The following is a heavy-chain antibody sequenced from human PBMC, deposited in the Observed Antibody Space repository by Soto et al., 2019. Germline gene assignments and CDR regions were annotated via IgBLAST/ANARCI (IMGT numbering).Heavy chain of an antibody. V-gene: IGHV1-8*01. CDR3: ARGLGLLAYYYYMDV. Sequence: GASVKVSCKASGYTFTSYDINWVRQATGQGLEWMGWMNPNSGNTGYAQKFQGRVTMTRNTSISTAYMELSSLRSDDTAVYYCARGLGLLAYYYYMDVWGKGTTVTVSS. CDR1: GYTFTSYD. J-gene: IGHJ6*03. CDR2: MNPNSGNT. D-gene: IGHD2-8*02.